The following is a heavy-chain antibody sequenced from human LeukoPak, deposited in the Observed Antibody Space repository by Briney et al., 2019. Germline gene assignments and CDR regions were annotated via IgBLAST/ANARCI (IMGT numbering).Heavy chain of an antibody. CDR3: ARDTYYDISGYPSWFDP. Sequence: PGGSLRLSCAASGFTVSSNYMSWVRQVPGKGLEWVSVIYSGGSTYYADSVKGRFTISRDNSKNTLYLQMSSLRAEDTAVYYCARDTYYDISGYPSWFDPWGQGTLVTVSS. J-gene: IGHJ5*02. CDR2: IYSGGST. D-gene: IGHD3-22*01. CDR1: GFTVSSNY. V-gene: IGHV3-53*01.